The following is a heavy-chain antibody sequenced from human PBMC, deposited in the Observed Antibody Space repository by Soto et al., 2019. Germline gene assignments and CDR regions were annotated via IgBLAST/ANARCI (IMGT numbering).Heavy chain of an antibody. CDR3: ARGVKMATPHKYYFDY. CDR1: GGTFSSYA. Sequence: SVKVSCKASGGTFSSYAISWVRQAPGQGLEWMGGIIPIFGTANYSPSFRGHVTISSDRSTNTAYLQWSSLKASDTAMYYCARGVKMATPHKYYFDYWGQGTLVTVSS. V-gene: IGHV1-69*06. D-gene: IGHD5-12*01. J-gene: IGHJ4*02. CDR2: IIPIFGTA.